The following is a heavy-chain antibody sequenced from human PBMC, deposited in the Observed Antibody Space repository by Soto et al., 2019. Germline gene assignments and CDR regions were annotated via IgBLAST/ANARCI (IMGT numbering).Heavy chain of an antibody. V-gene: IGHV3-30*14. Sequence: GGSLRLSCAASGFTFSSYAMHWVRQAPGKGLEWVAVISYDGSNKYYADSVKGRFTISRDNSKNTLYLQMNSLRAEDTAVYYCARAGVLWWSPWGQGTLVTVSS. CDR3: ARAGVLWWSP. CDR1: GFTFSSYA. J-gene: IGHJ5*02. D-gene: IGHD2-21*01. CDR2: ISYDGSNK.